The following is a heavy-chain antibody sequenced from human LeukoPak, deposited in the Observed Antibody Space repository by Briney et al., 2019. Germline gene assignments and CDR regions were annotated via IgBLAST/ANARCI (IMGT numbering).Heavy chain of an antibody. CDR3: AKGQSGWRLFLFYFFDF. J-gene: IGHJ4*02. Sequence: PGGSLRLSCAASGFTFSSYAMSWVRQAPGKGLEWVSTISGSGGSTCYADSVKGRFTISRDNSKNTLYLQMNSLRAEDTALYYCAKGQSGWRLFLFYFFDFWGQGTLVTVSS. V-gene: IGHV3-23*01. D-gene: IGHD2-21*01. CDR1: GFTFSSYA. CDR2: ISGSGGST.